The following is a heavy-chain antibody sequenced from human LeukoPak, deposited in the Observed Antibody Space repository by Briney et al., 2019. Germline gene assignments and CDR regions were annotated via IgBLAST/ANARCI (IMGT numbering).Heavy chain of an antibody. V-gene: IGHV3-48*04. CDR3: ARDQANYYGPGSLDY. J-gene: IGHJ4*02. Sequence: GGSLRLSCAASGFTFSNYSMNWVRQAPGKGLEWVSYISSGGSTIYYADSVKGRFTISRDNAKNSLYLQMNSLRAEDTAVYYCARDQANYYGPGSLDYWGQGTLVTVSS. D-gene: IGHD3-10*01. CDR1: GFTFSNYS. CDR2: ISSGGSTI.